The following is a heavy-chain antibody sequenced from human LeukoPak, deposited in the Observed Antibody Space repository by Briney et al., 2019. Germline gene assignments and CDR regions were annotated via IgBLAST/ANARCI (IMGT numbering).Heavy chain of an antibody. CDR3: ATGARGKN. CDR2: INQDGSEK. V-gene: IGHV3-7*01. Sequence: PGGSLRLSCAASGFTVSSNYMSWVRQAPGKGLEWVAKINQDGSEKDYVDSVKGRFTISRDNAKNSVYVQMNSLRPEDTAVYYCATGARGKNWGQGTLVTVPS. CDR1: GFTVSSNY. J-gene: IGHJ4*02.